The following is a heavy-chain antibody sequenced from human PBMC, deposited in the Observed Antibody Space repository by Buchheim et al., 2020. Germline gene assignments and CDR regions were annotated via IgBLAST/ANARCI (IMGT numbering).Heavy chain of an antibody. Sequence: EVQLVESGGGLVQPGGSLRLSCAASGFIFNTYSMNWVRQAPGKGLEWVANIKQDGSEKYYVDSVKGRFTISRDNAKNSLYLQMNSLRAEDTAVYYCARDLSVVVVAASSAFDYWGQGTL. V-gene: IGHV3-7*01. D-gene: IGHD2-15*01. J-gene: IGHJ4*02. CDR1: GFIFNTYS. CDR2: IKQDGSEK. CDR3: ARDLSVVVVAASSAFDY.